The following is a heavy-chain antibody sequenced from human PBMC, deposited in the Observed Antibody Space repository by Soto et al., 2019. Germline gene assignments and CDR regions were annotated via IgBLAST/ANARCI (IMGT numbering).Heavy chain of an antibody. D-gene: IGHD2-2*01. Sequence: SGPTLVNPTQTLTLTCPFSGFSLSTGGVGVGWIRQPPGKALEWLTLIYWDDDKRYNPSLKSRLTITKDTSKNQVVLTMTNMDPVDTATYYCAHRLSLSTTWNYGYMDVWGNGTTVTVSS. V-gene: IGHV2-5*02. CDR3: AHRLSLSTTWNYGYMDV. CDR2: IYWDDDK. J-gene: IGHJ6*03. CDR1: GFSLSTGGVG.